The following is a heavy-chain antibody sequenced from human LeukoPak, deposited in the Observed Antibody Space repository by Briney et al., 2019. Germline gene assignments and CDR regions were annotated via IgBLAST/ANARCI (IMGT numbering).Heavy chain of an antibody. Sequence: GGSLRLSCAASGFTVSSNYMSWVRQAPGKGLEWVSVIYSGGSTYYADSVKGRFTISRDNSKNTLYLQMNSLRAEDTAVYYCARAGETTVVTPSGSRGDAFDIWGQGTMVTVSS. J-gene: IGHJ3*02. V-gene: IGHV3-66*01. CDR3: ARAGETTVVTPSGSRGDAFDI. CDR2: IYSGGST. D-gene: IGHD4-23*01. CDR1: GFTVSSNY.